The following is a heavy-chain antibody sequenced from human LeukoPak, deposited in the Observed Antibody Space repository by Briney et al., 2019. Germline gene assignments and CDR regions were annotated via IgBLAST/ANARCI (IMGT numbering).Heavy chain of an antibody. V-gene: IGHV3-30*03. Sequence: GGSLRLSCAASGFTFSSYGMHWVRQAPGKGLEWVTVISNDGSNKYYADSVKGRFTISRDNSKNTLYLQMNSLRAEDTAVYYCATGEGSSGYYNYWGQGTLVTVSS. D-gene: IGHD3-22*01. J-gene: IGHJ4*02. CDR2: ISNDGSNK. CDR3: ATGEGSSGYYNY. CDR1: GFTFSSYG.